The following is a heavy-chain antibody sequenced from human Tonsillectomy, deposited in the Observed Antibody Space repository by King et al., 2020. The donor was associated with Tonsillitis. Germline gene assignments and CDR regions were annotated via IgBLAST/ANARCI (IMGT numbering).Heavy chain of an antibody. J-gene: IGHJ5*02. Sequence: VQLVESGGGVVQPGRSLRLSCAASGFTFSNYGMHWVRQAPGKGLEWVAVISYDGTTKYYADSGKGRFTISRDNSKNTLYLQMNSLRPEDTAVYYCARDGEQWTLQDWFDTWGQGTLVTVSS. V-gene: IGHV3-30*03. CDR3: ARDGEQWTLQDWFDT. CDR1: GFTFSNYG. D-gene: IGHD6-19*01. CDR2: ISYDGTTK.